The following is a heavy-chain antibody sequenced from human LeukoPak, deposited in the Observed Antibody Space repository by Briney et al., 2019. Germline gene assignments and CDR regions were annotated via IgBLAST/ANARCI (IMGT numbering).Heavy chain of an antibody. Sequence: PSETLSLTCTVSGGSISSYWSWIRQPAGKGLEWIGRIYGSGTTTYNPSLKSRVSMSIDTSKNQFSLKLMSVTAADTAVYYCARDLSTIMITFGGALAYWGQGTLVTVSS. CDR1: GGSISSY. D-gene: IGHD3-16*01. CDR2: IYGSGTT. V-gene: IGHV4-4*07. CDR3: ARDLSTIMITFGGALAY. J-gene: IGHJ4*02.